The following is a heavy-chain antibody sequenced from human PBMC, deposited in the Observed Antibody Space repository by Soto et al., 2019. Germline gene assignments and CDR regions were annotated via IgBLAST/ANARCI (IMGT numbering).Heavy chain of an antibody. CDR2: IWYDGSNK. CDR1: GFTFSSYG. J-gene: IGHJ4*02. CDR3: ARGETYYDILTGSSFDY. Sequence: GGSLRLSCAASGFTFSSYGMHWVRQAPGKGLEWVAVIWYDGSNKYYADSVKGRFTISRDNSKNTLYLQMNSLRAEDTAVYYCARGETYYDILTGSSFDYWGQGTLVTVSS. D-gene: IGHD3-9*01. V-gene: IGHV3-33*01.